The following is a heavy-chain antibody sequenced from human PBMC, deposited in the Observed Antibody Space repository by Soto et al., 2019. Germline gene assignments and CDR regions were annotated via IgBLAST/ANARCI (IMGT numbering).Heavy chain of an antibody. CDR3: AKELVVPAAEIYYYYGMDV. CDR2: ISYDGSNK. J-gene: IGHJ6*02. CDR1: GFTFSSYG. Sequence: GGSLRLSCASSGFTFSSYGMHLVRQAPGKGLEWVAVISYDGSNKYYADSVKGRFTISRDNSKNTLYLQMNSLRAEDTAVYYCAKELVVPAAEIYYYYGMDVWGQGTTVTVSS. D-gene: IGHD2-2*01. V-gene: IGHV3-30*18.